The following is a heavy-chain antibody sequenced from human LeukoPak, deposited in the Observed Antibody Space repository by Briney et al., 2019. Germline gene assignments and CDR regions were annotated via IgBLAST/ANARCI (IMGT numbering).Heavy chain of an antibody. CDR3: ARGRANYDSTGYYY. D-gene: IGHD3-22*01. CDR2: TYSSGST. V-gene: IGHV4-59*01. CDR1: GGSINSYY. J-gene: IGHJ4*02. Sequence: SETLSLTCSVSGGSINSYYWTWIRQPPGKGLEWIGYTYSSGSTKYNPSLKSRVTITIDTSKNQFSLKLSSVTAADTAVYYCARGRANYDSTGYYYWGQGILVTVSS.